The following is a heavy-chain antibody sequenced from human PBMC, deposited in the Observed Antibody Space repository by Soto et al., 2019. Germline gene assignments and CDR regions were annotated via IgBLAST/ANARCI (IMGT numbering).Heavy chain of an antibody. Sequence: EVQLVESGGCLVQPGWSLRLSCAASGLTFSSYWMHWVRKAPGKGLVWVSRINSDGSSTSYADSVKGRFTISRDNAKNTLYLQMNSLRAEDTAVYYCARGGSLNWYFDLWGSGTLVTVS. J-gene: IGHJ2*01. V-gene: IGHV3-74*01. CDR2: INSDGSST. CDR3: ARGGSLNWYFDL. D-gene: IGHD1-26*01. CDR1: GLTFSSYW.